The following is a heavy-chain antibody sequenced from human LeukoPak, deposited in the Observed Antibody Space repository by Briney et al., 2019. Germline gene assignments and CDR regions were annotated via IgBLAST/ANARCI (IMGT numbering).Heavy chain of an antibody. Sequence: PGRSLRLSCAAPGFTFSSYAMHWVRQAPGKGLEWVAVISYDGSNKYYADSVKGRFTISRDNSKNTLYLQMNSLRAEDTAVYYCAREGRDIVDLGLNWFDPWGQGTLVTVSS. CDR1: GFTFSSYA. J-gene: IGHJ5*02. CDR3: AREGRDIVDLGLNWFDP. D-gene: IGHD5-12*01. CDR2: ISYDGSNK. V-gene: IGHV3-30-3*01.